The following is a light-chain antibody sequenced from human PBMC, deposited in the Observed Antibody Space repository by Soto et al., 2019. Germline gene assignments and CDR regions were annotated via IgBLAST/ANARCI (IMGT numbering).Light chain of an antibody. V-gene: IGKV3-20*01. CDR2: GAS. CDR3: HHYGSSPQT. CDR1: QTISSSY. J-gene: IGKJ2*01. Sequence: EIVLTQSPGTLSLSPGERATLSCRASQTISSSYIAWYLQRPGQAPRLLIFGASSRAAGIPDRFSGSGSGTDFILTISRLEREDFAVYYCHHYGSSPQTFGHGTKLEIK.